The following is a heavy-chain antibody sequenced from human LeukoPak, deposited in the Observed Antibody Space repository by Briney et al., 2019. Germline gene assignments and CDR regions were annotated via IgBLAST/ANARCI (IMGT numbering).Heavy chain of an antibody. J-gene: IGHJ4*02. CDR3: ARAPYSGSYFYFDY. V-gene: IGHV3-7*01. Sequence: GGSLRLSCAASGFTFSSYWMSWVRQAPGKGLEWVANIKQDGSEKYYVDSVKGRFTISRDNTKNSLYLQMNSLRAEDTAVYYCARAPYSGSYFYFDYWGQGTLVTVSS. CDR1: GFTFSSYW. D-gene: IGHD1-26*01. CDR2: IKQDGSEK.